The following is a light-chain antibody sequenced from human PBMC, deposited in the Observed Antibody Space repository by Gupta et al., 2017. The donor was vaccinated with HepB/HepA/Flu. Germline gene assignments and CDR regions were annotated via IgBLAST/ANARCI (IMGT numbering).Light chain of an antibody. Sequence: QTVETQEPSFSVSPGGTVTLTCGLSSGSVSINYYPSWYQQIPGQAPRTLIYSTNTRSSGAPVRFSGSILGNKAALTITGARAEDESDYYCVLYMGNGISVFGGGTKLTVL. V-gene: IGLV8-61*01. CDR2: STN. J-gene: IGLJ2*01. CDR3: VLYMGNGISV. CDR1: SGSVSINYY.